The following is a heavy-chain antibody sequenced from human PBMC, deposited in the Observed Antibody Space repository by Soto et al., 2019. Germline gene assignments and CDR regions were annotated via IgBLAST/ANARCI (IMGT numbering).Heavy chain of an antibody. CDR1: GGSISSSSYF. D-gene: IGHD2-15*01. V-gene: IGHV4-39*01. CDR3: ARLHSGGPDDS. Sequence: QLQLQESGPGLVKPSETLSLTCIVSGGSISSSSYFWGWIRRPPGKGLEWIGSVLYSGSTYYSPSFKGRSTVSVDTSKSHFSLNLTSVTAADTAVYYCARLHSGGPDDSWGHGTLVTVSS. CDR2: VLYSGST. J-gene: IGHJ5*01.